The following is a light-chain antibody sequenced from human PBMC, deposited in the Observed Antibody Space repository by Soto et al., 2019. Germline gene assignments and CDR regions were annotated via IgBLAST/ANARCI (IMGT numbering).Light chain of an antibody. V-gene: IGKV1-12*01. CDR3: QQANSFPLT. CDR1: QGISNW. J-gene: IGKJ4*01. CDR2: AGS. Sequence: DIQINPSASSVSASVGDRVSITCRASQGISNWLAWYQQKRGRAPKLLIYAGSSLQSGVPSRFSGTGSGTDFTLTISSLQPEDVATYYCQQANSFPLTFGGGTKVEIK.